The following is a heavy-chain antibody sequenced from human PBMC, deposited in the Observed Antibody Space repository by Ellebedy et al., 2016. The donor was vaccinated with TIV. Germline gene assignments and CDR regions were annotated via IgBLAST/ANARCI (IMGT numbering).Heavy chain of an antibody. J-gene: IGHJ5*02. CDR2: ISGSGGST. Sequence: GESLKISCAASGFTFSSYAMSWVRQAPGKGLEWVSAISGSGGSTYYADSVKGRFTISRDNSKNTLYLQMNSLRAEDTAVYYCAKSGIGRLLWFGEFDNWGQGTLVTVSS. D-gene: IGHD3-10*01. CDR1: GFTFSSYA. CDR3: AKSGIGRLLWFGEFDN. V-gene: IGHV3-23*01.